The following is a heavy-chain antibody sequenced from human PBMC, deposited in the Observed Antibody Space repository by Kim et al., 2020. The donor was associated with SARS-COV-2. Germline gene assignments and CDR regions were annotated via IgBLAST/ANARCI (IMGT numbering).Heavy chain of an antibody. J-gene: IGHJ4*02. CDR3: AKDNIAAVGGGFDY. Sequence: GGSLRLSCAASGFTFDDYAMHWVRQAPGKGLEWVSGISWNSGSIGYADSVKGRFTISRDNAKNSLYLQMNSLRAEDTALYYCAKDNIAAVGGGFDYWGQG. CDR2: ISWNSGSI. CDR1: GFTFDDYA. V-gene: IGHV3-9*01. D-gene: IGHD6-13*01.